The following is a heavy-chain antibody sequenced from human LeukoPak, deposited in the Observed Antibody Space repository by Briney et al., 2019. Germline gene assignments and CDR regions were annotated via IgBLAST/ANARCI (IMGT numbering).Heavy chain of an antibody. CDR1: GYTFTSYG. Sequence: ASVKVSCKASGYTFTSYGISWVRQAPGQGLEWMGWISAYNGNTNYAQKLQGRVTMTTDTSTSTAYMELRSLRSDDTAVYYCARDLGWFGELSTFDYWGQGTLVTVSS. V-gene: IGHV1-18*01. D-gene: IGHD3-10*01. CDR2: ISAYNGNT. J-gene: IGHJ4*02. CDR3: ARDLGWFGELSTFDY.